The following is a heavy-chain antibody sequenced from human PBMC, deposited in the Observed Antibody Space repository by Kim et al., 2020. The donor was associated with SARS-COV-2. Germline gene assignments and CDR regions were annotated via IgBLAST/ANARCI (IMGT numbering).Heavy chain of an antibody. CDR1: GGSFSGYY. V-gene: IGHV4-34*01. CDR3: ARGPRTNYSKDYNNWFDP. CDR2: INHSGST. D-gene: IGHD4-4*01. J-gene: IGHJ5*02. Sequence: SETLSLTCAVYGGSFSGYYWSWIRQPPGKGLEWIGEINHSGSTNYNPSLKSRVAISVDTSKNQFSLKLSSVTAADTAVYYCARGPRTNYSKDYNNWFDPWGQGAPVTVSS.